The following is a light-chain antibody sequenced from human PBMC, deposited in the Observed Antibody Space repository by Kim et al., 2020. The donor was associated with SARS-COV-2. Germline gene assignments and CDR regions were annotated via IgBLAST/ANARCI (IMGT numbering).Light chain of an antibody. CDR2: DDS. V-gene: IGKV3-11*01. CDR1: QGVGSQ. Sequence: SSPGERATRSCRASQGVGSQLAWYRQKPGQAPRLVIYDDSVRATGIAARFSGSGSGTDFTLTISSLEPEDFAVYFCQQRRYWPVTFGQGTKVDIK. CDR3: QQRRYWPVT. J-gene: IGKJ1*01.